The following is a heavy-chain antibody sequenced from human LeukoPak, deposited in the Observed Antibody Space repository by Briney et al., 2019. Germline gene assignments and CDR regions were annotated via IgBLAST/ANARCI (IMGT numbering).Heavy chain of an antibody. D-gene: IGHD2-8*01. J-gene: IGHJ4*02. CDR3: AKLTVPYCTNGVCSHFDY. CDR1: GFTFSSYA. V-gene: IGHV3-23*01. Sequence: PGGPLRLSCAASGFTFSSYAMSWVRQAPGKGLEWVSAISGSGGSTYYADSVKGRFTISRDNSKNTLYLQMNSLRAEDTAVYYCAKLTVPYCTNGVCSHFDYWGQGTLVTVSS. CDR2: ISGSGGST.